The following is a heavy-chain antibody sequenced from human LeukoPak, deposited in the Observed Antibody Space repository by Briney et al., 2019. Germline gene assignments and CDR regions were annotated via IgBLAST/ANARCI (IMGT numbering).Heavy chain of an antibody. CDR1: GFTFCDFQ. D-gene: IGHD6-25*01. V-gene: IGHV3-11*04. Sequence: PGGYLRRYCAASGFTFCDFQMRWIPQAPGRGLVGVSYISSSGSTIYYSDSVKGRFTISRDNAKNSLYLQMDSLRAEDTAVYYCARIAAADAFDIWGQGTMVTVS. CDR2: ISSSGSTI. CDR3: ARIAAADAFDI. J-gene: IGHJ3*02.